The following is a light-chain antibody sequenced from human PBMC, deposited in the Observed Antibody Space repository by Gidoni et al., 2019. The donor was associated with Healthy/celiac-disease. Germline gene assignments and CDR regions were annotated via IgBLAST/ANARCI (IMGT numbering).Light chain of an antibody. CDR2: QDS. CDR1: KLGDKY. J-gene: IGLJ3*02. CDR3: QAWDSSTWV. V-gene: IGLV3-1*01. Sequence: YELTQPPSVSVSSGQTASITCSGDKLGDKYACWYQQKPGQSPVLVIYQDSKRPSGIPERFSGSNSGNTATLTISGTQAMDEADYYCQAWDSSTWVFGGGTKLTVL.